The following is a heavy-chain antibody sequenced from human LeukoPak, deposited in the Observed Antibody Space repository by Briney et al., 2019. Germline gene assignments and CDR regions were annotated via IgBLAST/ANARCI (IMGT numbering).Heavy chain of an antibody. V-gene: IGHV3-7*01. CDR2: IIQDGSDK. D-gene: IGHD6-19*01. Sequence: PGGSLRLSCEVSGFSLSGYWMSWVRQTPGKGLEWVANIIQDGSDKYYVDSVKGRFTISRDNAKNSLYLQMNSLKAEDTAVYYCARGVAGDYIMSKYYFFYIDVWGKGTTVTVPS. CDR3: ARGVAGDYIMSKYYFFYIDV. CDR1: GFSLSGYW. J-gene: IGHJ6*03.